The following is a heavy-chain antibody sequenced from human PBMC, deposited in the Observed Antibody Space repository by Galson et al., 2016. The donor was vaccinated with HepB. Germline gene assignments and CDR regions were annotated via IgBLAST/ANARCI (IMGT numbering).Heavy chain of an antibody. V-gene: IGHV3-33*01. CDR2: IWYDGSNK. CDR3: ASEETRYGMEV. Sequence: SLRLSCAASGSTFSSYNMHWVRQAPGKGLEWVALIWYDGSNKYYGDSVKGRFTISRDNSKNTLFLQMNTLRADDTAVYYCASEETRYGMEVWGQGTTVTVSS. CDR1: GSTFSSYN. J-gene: IGHJ6*02.